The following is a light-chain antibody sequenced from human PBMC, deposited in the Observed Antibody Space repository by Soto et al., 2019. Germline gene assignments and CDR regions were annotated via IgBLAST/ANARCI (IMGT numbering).Light chain of an antibody. Sequence: EIVLAQSPATLSLSPGERATLSCRASQSVSIYLAWYQQKPGQAPRLLIYDASNSATGIPARFSGSGPGTDSTFTISSLEPEDFAVYYCQQRSNWPPKITFGHGTRLEIK. CDR1: QSVSIY. CDR2: DAS. CDR3: QQRSNWPPKIT. V-gene: IGKV3-11*01. J-gene: IGKJ5*01.